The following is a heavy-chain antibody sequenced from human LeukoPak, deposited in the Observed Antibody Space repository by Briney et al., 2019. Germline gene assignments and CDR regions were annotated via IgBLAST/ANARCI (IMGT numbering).Heavy chain of an antibody. D-gene: IGHD4/OR15-4a*01. V-gene: IGHV3-23*01. CDR3: ARNQPAGYDYDYGFELQH. CDR2: ISRSGDST. Sequence: TGGSLRLSCAASGLSFSNYGMNWVRQAPGKGLEWVSGISRSGDSTYYAASVKGRFTISRDNSENTLFLQMNSLRADHTTVYFCARNQPAGYDYDYGFELQHWGQGTLVTVSS. CDR1: GLSFSNYG. J-gene: IGHJ1*01.